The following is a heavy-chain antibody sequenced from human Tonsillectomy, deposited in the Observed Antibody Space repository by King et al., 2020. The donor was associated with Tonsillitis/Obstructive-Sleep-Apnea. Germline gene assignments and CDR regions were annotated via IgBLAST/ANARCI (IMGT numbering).Heavy chain of an antibody. CDR1: GFTFSSYG. D-gene: IGHD3-10*01. CDR3: AKDGVRGVMFY. CDR2: ISYDGSNK. Sequence: VKLVESGGGVVQPGRSLRLSCAASGFTFSSYGMHWVRQAPGKGLEWVAVISYDGSNKYYADSVKGRFTISRDNSKNTLYLQMNSLRAEDTAVYYCAKDGVRGVMFYWGQGTLVTVSS. V-gene: IGHV3-30*18. J-gene: IGHJ4*02.